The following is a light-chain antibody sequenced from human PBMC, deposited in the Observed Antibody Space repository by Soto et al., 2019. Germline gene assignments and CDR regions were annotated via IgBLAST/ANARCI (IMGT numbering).Light chain of an antibody. CDR1: QDISNY. J-gene: IGKJ4*01. V-gene: IGKV1-33*01. Sequence: IQLTQSPASLSSSVWARFTIPCQASQDISNYLKWDQQKPGKAPKLLIYDASNLETGVPSRFSGSGSGTDFTFTISGLQPEDIATYNCQQYDNLPLPFGGGPRWIS. CDR3: QQYDNLPLP. CDR2: DAS.